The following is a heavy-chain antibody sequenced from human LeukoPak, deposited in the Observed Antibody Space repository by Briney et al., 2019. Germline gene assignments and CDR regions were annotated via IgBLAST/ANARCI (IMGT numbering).Heavy chain of an antibody. CDR2: VNPNSGVT. CDR3: ARGVGYCSGDNCYSVDY. J-gene: IGHJ4*02. CDR1: GYTFTAYF. Sequence: ASVKVSCKASGYTFTAYFMHWVRQAPGQGLEWMGRVNPNSGVTNSIQKFQGRVTMTRDTSISTAYMELSGLRSEDTAVYYCARGVGYCSGDNCYSVDYWGQGTLVTVSS. D-gene: IGHD2-15*01. V-gene: IGHV1-2*06.